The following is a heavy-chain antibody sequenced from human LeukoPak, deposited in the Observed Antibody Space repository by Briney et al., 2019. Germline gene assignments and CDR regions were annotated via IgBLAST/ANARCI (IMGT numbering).Heavy chain of an antibody. J-gene: IGHJ4*02. CDR2: INPVNGGT. D-gene: IGHD4-23*01. Sequence: ASVKVSCKASGYTFTAYYMHSVRQAPGQGLEWVGRINPVNGGTDYAQNFQGRVTMTRDTSISTAYMDLSSLRSDDTAVYCCARDYGSNSGLDYWGQGTLVTVSS. CDR1: GYTFTAYY. CDR3: ARDYGSNSGLDY. V-gene: IGHV1-2*06.